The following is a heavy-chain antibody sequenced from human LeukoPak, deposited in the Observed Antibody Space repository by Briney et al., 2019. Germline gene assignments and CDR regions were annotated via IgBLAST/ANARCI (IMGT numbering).Heavy chain of an antibody. Sequence: ASVKVSCEASGGTFSSYAISWVRQAPGQGLEWMGRIIPILGIANYAQKFQGRVTITADTFTTTAYMELSSLRSEDTAVYYCVKGSSATITFFDYWGQGTLVTVSS. D-gene: IGHD5-12*01. CDR1: GGTFSSYA. CDR2: IIPILGIA. V-gene: IGHV1-69*04. CDR3: VKGSSATITFFDY. J-gene: IGHJ4*02.